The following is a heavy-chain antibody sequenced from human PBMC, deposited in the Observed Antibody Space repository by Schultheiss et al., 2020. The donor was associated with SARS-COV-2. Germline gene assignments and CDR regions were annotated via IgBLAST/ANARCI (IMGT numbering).Heavy chain of an antibody. Sequence: SETLSLTCTVSGGSIISYYWTWIRQPPGKGLEWIGYIYYSGSTNYNPSLKSRVTISVDTSKNQFSLRLSSVTAADTAVYYCARVGVANLGAFDYWGQGTLVTVSS. CDR3: ARVGVANLGAFDY. CDR2: IYYSGST. J-gene: IGHJ4*02. V-gene: IGHV4-59*08. CDR1: GGSIISYY. D-gene: IGHD1-26*01.